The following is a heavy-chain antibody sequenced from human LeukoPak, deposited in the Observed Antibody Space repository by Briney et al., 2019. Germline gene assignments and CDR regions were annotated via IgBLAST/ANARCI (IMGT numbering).Heavy chain of an antibody. CDR2: ISSSSSYI. D-gene: IGHD4-17*01. J-gene: IGHJ5*02. CDR1: GFTFSSYS. Sequence: GGSLRLSCAASGFTFSSYSMNWVRQAPGKGLEWVSSISSSSSYIYYADSVKGRFTISRDDAKNSLYLQMNSLRAEDTAVYYCARGATTVTTWWFDPWGQGTLVTVSS. V-gene: IGHV3-21*01. CDR3: ARGATTVTTWWFDP.